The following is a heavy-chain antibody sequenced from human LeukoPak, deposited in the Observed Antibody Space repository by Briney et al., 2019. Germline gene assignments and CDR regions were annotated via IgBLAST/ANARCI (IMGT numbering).Heavy chain of an antibody. D-gene: IGHD3-10*01. J-gene: IGHJ4*03. CDR3: ARKHFYDSGRLLEF. CDR1: VRLLSRRHG. CDR2: IYHSGST. Sequence: SDTQSLMCAFRVRLLSRRHGLSSVRQPPGKGLEWIGEIYHSGSTNYYPSLRSRVTMSAPKSKNHFSLKVSSVTAADTAVYYCARKHFYDSGRLLEFWGHGTLVTVSS. V-gene: IGHV4-4*02.